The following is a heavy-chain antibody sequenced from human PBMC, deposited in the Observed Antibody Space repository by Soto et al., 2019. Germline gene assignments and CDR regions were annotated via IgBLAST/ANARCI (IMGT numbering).Heavy chain of an antibody. CDR1: GFTFSAYW. D-gene: IGHD1-1*01. CDR2: ISDDGSTA. V-gene: IGHV3-74*01. CDR3: ARGPRVSSTGTGAH. Sequence: GGSLRLSCAVSGFTFSAYWMHWVRQVPGKGLTWVSRISDDGSTATYADSVKGRFIISRDNAKNTLYLEMNTLRADDSGLYYCARGPRVSSTGTGAHWGRGTLVTVYS. J-gene: IGHJ4*02.